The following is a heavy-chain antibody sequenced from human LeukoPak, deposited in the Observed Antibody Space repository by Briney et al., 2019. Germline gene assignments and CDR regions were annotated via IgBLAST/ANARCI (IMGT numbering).Heavy chain of an antibody. D-gene: IGHD3-10*01. CDR1: GFTFSSYW. CDR2: INGDGSTT. V-gene: IGHV3-74*03. J-gene: IGHJ4*02. Sequence: GGSLRLSCTASGFTFSSYWINWVRQSPGKGLVWVALINGDGSTTTHADSVKGRFTISRDNAKNTAYLQMNSLRDEDTAVYFCARDYAGSPDYWGQGTLVTVSA. CDR3: ARDYAGSPDY.